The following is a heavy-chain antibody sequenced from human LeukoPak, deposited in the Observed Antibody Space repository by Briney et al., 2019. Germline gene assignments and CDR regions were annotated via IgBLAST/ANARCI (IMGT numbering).Heavy chain of an antibody. J-gene: IGHJ4*02. CDR1: GGSISSYY. D-gene: IGHD5-12*01. Sequence: PSETLSLTCTVSGGSISSYYWSWIRQPPGKGLEWIGCIYYSGSTNYNPSLKSRVTISVDTSKNQFSLKLSSVTAADTAVYYCASHYSGYNWGVDYWGQGTLVTVSS. CDR3: ASHYSGYNWGVDY. V-gene: IGHV4-59*01. CDR2: IYYSGST.